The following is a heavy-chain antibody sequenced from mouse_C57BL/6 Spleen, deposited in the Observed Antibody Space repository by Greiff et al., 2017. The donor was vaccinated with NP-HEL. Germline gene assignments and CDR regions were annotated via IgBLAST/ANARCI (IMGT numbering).Heavy chain of an antibody. Sequence: QVQLQQPGAELVKPGASVKLSCKASGYTFTSYWMHWVKQRPGRGLEWIGRIGPNSGGTKYNEKFKSKATLTVDKPSSTAYMQLSSLTSEDSAVYYCARIGKNWAWFAYWGQGTLVTVSA. D-gene: IGHD4-1*01. CDR3: ARIGKNWAWFAY. J-gene: IGHJ3*01. V-gene: IGHV1-72*01. CDR2: IGPNSGGT. CDR1: GYTFTSYW.